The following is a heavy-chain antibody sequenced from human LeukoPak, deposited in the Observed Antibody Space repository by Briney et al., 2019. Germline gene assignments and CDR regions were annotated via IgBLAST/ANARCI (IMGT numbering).Heavy chain of an antibody. J-gene: IGHJ5*02. Sequence: TGGSLRLSCAASGFTFSSYSMNWVRQAPGEGLEWVTFLDYTGNNQYYADSMKGRLTISRDNSENTVFLQMNNLRLEDTAIYYCVKDVHYLGSYRESLDPWGQGTLVTVSS. CDR1: GFTFSSYS. D-gene: IGHD3-10*01. CDR2: LDYTGNNQ. CDR3: VKDVHYLGSYRESLDP. V-gene: IGHV3-30*02.